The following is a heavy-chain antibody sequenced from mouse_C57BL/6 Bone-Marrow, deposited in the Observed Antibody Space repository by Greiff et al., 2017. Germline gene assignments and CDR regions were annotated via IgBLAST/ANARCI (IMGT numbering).Heavy chain of an antibody. CDR3: ARGGDCDEFAY. V-gene: IGHV3-1*01. CDR2: ISYSGST. CDR1: GYSITSGYD. J-gene: IGHJ3*01. Sequence: EVKLMESGPGMVKPSQSLSLTCTVPGYSITSGYDWHWIRHFPGNKLEWMGYISYSGSTNYNPSLKSRISITHDTSKNHFFLKLNSVTTEDTATYYCARGGDCDEFAYWGQGTLVTVSA. D-gene: IGHD2-13*01.